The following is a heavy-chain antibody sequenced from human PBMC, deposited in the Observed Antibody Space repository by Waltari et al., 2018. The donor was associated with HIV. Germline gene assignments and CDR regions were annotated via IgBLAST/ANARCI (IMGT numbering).Heavy chain of an antibody. CDR2: IKQDGSEK. V-gene: IGHV3-7*01. Sequence: EVQLVESGGGLVQPGGSLRLPCAASGFTFRNYWMRLVRQAPGKGLEWVANIKQDGSEKYYVDSVKGRFTISRDNDKNSVDLQMNSLRAEDTAVYYCARDGGRRGPFGYWGQGTLVTVSS. J-gene: IGHJ4*02. D-gene: IGHD3-3*01. CDR3: ARDGGRRGPFGY. CDR1: GFTFRNYW.